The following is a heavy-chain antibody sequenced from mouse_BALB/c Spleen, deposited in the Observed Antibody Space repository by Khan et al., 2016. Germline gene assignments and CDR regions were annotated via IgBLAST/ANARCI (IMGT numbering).Heavy chain of an antibody. D-gene: IGHD1-1*01. CDR3: ARYDGSTYVRGMDY. CDR2: ISPSGST. V-gene: IGHV3-8*02. Sequence: EVQLQESGPSLVKLSQTLSLTCSVTGDSITSGYWHWIRKFPGNKLEYIGYISPSGSTYYNTSLKSRNSITRETSKNQYYLQWNAVTTEETATYDGARYDGSTYVRGMDYWGQGTAVTVSS. J-gene: IGHJ4*01. CDR1: GDSITSGY.